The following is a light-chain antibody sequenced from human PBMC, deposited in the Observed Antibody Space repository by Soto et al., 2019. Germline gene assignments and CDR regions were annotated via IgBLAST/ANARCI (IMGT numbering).Light chain of an antibody. CDR2: GAS. J-gene: IGKJ5*01. CDR1: QSVSRSY. Sequence: EIVLTQPPGTLSLSPGERATLSCRASQSVSRSYLAWYQQKPGQAPRLLIYGASSRATGIPDRFSGSGSGTDFTLTISRLEPEDFAVYYCQQYGSSPRVTFGQGTRLEIK. CDR3: QQYGSSPRVT. V-gene: IGKV3-20*01.